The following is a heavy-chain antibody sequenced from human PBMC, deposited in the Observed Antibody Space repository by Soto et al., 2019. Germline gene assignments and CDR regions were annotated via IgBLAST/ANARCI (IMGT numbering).Heavy chain of an antibody. D-gene: IGHD6-13*01. V-gene: IGHV3-23*01. Sequence: PGGSLRLSCAASGFTFSSYAMSWVRQAPGKGLEWVSAISGSGGSTYYADSVKGRFTISRDNSKNTLYLQMNSLRAEDTAVYYCAKEIAAAGYFYCSGRATWGQGTTVTVSS. J-gene: IGHJ6*02. CDR3: AKEIAAAGYFYCSGRAT. CDR1: GFTFSSYA. CDR2: ISGSGGST.